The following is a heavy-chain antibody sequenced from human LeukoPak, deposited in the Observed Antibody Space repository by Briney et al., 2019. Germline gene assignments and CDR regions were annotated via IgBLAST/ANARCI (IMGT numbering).Heavy chain of an antibody. CDR2: INHSGST. CDR1: GGSFSGYY. J-gene: IGHJ4*02. D-gene: IGHD3-9*01. CDR3: ARGGRGLLRYFDWLDY. Sequence: SETLSLTCAVYGGSFSGYYWSWIRQPPGKGLEWIGEINHSGSTNYNPSLKSRVTISVDTSKNQFSLKLSSVTAADTAVYYCARGGRGLLRYFDWLDYWGQGTLVTVSS. V-gene: IGHV4-34*01.